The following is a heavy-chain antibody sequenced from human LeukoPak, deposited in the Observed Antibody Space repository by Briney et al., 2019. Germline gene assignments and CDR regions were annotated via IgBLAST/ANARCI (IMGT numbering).Heavy chain of an antibody. CDR2: INPNSGGT. Sequence: ASVKVSCKASGYTFTGYYMHWVRQAPGQGLEWMGWINPNSGGTNYAQKFQGRVTMTRDTSISTAYMELSRLRSDDTAVYYCARRTGYSSSWYLIDPWGQGTLVTVSS. D-gene: IGHD6-13*01. CDR1: GYTFTGYY. CDR3: ARRTGYSSSWYLIDP. J-gene: IGHJ5*02. V-gene: IGHV1-2*02.